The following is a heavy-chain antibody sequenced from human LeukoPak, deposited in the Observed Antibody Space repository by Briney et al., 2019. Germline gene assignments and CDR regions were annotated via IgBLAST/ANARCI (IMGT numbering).Heavy chain of an antibody. Sequence: PGGSLRLSCAASGFNFSTFGIHWVRQAPGKGLEWVTFIGSDGNKKYYVDSVKGRFTVSRDNYKNMVYLQLNSLKSDDVATYYCAKDHEGLDPWGQGTLVTVSS. CDR3: AKDHEGLDP. CDR2: IGSDGNKK. J-gene: IGHJ5*02. CDR1: GFNFSTFG. V-gene: IGHV3-30*02.